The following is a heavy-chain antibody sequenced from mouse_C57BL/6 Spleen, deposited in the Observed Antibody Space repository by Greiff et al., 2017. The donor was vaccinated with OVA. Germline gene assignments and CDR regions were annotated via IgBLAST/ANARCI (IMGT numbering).Heavy chain of an antibody. V-gene: IGHV1-69*01. J-gene: IGHJ3*01. CDR2: IDPSDSYT. Sequence: VQLQQPGAELVMPGASVKLSCKASGYTFTSYWMHWVKQRPGQGLEWIGEIDPSDSYTNYNQKFKGKSTLTVENSSRTAYMQLSSLTSEDSAVYYCARGVLRGFAYWGQGTLVTVSA. CDR3: ARGVLRGFAY. D-gene: IGHD1-1*01. CDR1: GYTFTSYW.